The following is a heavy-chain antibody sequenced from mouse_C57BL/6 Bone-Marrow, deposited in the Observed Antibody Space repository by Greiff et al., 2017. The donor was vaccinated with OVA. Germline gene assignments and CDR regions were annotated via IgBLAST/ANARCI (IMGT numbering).Heavy chain of an antibody. D-gene: IGHD2-5*01. Sequence: VQLQQSGPELVKPGASVKISCKASGYSFTSYYIHWVKQRPGQGLEWIGWIYPGSGNTKYNEKFKGKATLTADTSSSTAYMQLSSLTSEDSAVYFCAKGDSNYNYYAMDYWGQGTSVTVSS. CDR1: GYSFTSYY. CDR3: AKGDSNYNYYAMDY. CDR2: IYPGSGNT. J-gene: IGHJ4*01. V-gene: IGHV1-66*01.